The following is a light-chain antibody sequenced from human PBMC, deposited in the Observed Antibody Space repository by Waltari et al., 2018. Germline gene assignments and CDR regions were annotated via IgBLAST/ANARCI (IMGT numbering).Light chain of an antibody. J-gene: IGLJ1*01. Sequence: QSALTQPPSASGSPGQSVTISCTGTSSDVGGYNYVSWYQQHPGKAPKLMIYEVSKRPPGVPDRFSGSKSGNTASLTVSGLQAEDEADYYCNSYAGSNNYVVGTGTKVTVL. CDR2: EVS. V-gene: IGLV2-8*01. CDR1: SSDVGGYNY. CDR3: NSYAGSNNYV.